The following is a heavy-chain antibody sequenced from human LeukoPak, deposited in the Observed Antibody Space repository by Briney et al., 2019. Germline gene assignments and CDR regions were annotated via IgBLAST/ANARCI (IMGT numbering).Heavy chain of an antibody. D-gene: IGHD2-15*01. CDR2: IKQDGSDK. CDR1: GFTFSTYW. Sequence: GGSLRLSCAASGFTFSTYWMSWVRQAPGKGLEWVANIKQDGSDKYYVDSVKGRFTIYRDNAKNSLFLQMHSLRAEDTGLYYCARVRCSRNSCFPDYWGQRTLVTVSS. CDR3: ARVRCSRNSCFPDY. V-gene: IGHV3-7*01. J-gene: IGHJ4*02.